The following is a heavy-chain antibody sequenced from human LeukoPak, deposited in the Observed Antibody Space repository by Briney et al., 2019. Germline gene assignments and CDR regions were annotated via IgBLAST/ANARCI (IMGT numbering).Heavy chain of an antibody. V-gene: IGHV3-30-3*01. CDR3: ARQGDTGSWYFDY. Sequence: PGGSLRLSCAVSGFTFTYYAMHWVRQAPGKGLEWVAVISHDGSNQQYADSVKGQVTICRDNSKSTLYLQMASLRAGDTAVYYCARQGDTGSWYFDYWGQGTLVTVSS. D-gene: IGHD2-21*02. J-gene: IGHJ4*02. CDR2: ISHDGSNQ. CDR1: GFTFTYYA.